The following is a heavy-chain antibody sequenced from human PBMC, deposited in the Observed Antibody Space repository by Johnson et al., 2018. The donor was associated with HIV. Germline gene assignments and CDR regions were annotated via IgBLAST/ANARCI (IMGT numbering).Heavy chain of an antibody. CDR1: GFTVSSYY. CDR3: AKARRAFDSRVYYYAYDAFDL. CDR2: IYSGGST. V-gene: IGHV3-66*01. D-gene: IGHD3-22*01. Sequence: VQLVESGGGLVQPGGSLRLSCAASGFTVSSYYMSWVRQAPGKGLDWVSVIYSGGSTYYADSVKGRFTISRDNAKNSLYLQMNSLRAEDKAVYYCAKARRAFDSRVYYYAYDAFDLWGQGTMVTVS. J-gene: IGHJ3*01.